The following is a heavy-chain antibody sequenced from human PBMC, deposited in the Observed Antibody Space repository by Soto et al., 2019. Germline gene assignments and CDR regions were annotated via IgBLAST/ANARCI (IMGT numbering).Heavy chain of an antibody. Sequence: GGSLRLSCAASGFTFTNYAMSWVRLAPGQGLEWVSTIPGSGGHKLHPEYADSVKGRFTISRDNSKDTLYLQMDSLSAEDTAVYYCARLSGDHSAFFSYGMDAWGQGTTVTISS. J-gene: IGHJ6*02. D-gene: IGHD2-21*01. CDR3: ARLSGDHSAFFSYGMDA. V-gene: IGHV3-23*01. CDR2: IPGSGGHKLHP. CDR1: GFTFTNYA.